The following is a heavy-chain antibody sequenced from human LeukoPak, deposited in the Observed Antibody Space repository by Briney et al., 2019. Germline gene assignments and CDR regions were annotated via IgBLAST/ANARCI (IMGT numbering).Heavy chain of an antibody. D-gene: IGHD3-22*01. V-gene: IGHV4-61*02. J-gene: IGHJ3*01. CDR1: GYSISSGDYY. CDR3: ARGPYSYDSSGAFDV. Sequence: SSETLSLTCTVSGYSISSGDYYWSWIRQPAGKGLEWIGRISSSGSTNYNPSLKSRVTISVDTSKNQFSLKLSSVTAADTAVYFCARGPYSYDSSGAFDVWGQGTMVTVSS. CDR2: ISSSGST.